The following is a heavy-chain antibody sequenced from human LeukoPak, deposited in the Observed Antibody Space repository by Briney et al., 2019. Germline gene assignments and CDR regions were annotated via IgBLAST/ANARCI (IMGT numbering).Heavy chain of an antibody. CDR2: ILTAGKT. V-gene: IGHV3-66*02. J-gene: IGHJ6*02. D-gene: IGHD3-3*01. CDR1: GFTFSSYS. Sequence: GGSLRLSCAASGFTFSSYSMNWVRQAPGKGLEWVSVILTAGKTYYADSVKGRFTISRDNSKNTLYLQMDSLRAEDTAVYYCAREYYDFWSGMIAYYYYYGMDVWGQGTTVTVSS. CDR3: AREYYDFWSGMIAYYYYYGMDV.